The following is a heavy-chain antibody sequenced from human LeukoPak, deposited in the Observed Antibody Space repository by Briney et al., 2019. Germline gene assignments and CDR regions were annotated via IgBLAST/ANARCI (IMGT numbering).Heavy chain of an antibody. CDR2: IIPILGIA. Sequence: GASVKVSCKASGGTFSSYAISWVRQAPGQGLEWMGRIIPILGIANYAQKFQGRVTITADKSTSTAYMELSSLRSEDTAVYYCARMQDNYDFWSGYFNRWFDPWGQGTLVTVSS. V-gene: IGHV1-69*04. D-gene: IGHD3-3*01. CDR3: ARMQDNYDFWSGYFNRWFDP. J-gene: IGHJ5*02. CDR1: GGTFSSYA.